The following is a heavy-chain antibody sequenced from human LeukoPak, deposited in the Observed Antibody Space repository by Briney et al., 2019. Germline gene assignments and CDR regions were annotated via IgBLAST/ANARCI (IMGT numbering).Heavy chain of an antibody. CDR3: AKALYYYGSGRGDAFDI. CDR2: ISYDGSNK. Sequence: PGGSLRLSCAVSGFAFSTYGMHWVRQAPGTGLEWVAVISYDGSNKYFADSVKGRFTISRDNSKNTLYLQMNSLRAEDTAMYYCAKALYYYGSGRGDAFDIWGQGTMVTVSS. V-gene: IGHV3-30*18. CDR1: GFAFSTYG. D-gene: IGHD3-10*01. J-gene: IGHJ3*02.